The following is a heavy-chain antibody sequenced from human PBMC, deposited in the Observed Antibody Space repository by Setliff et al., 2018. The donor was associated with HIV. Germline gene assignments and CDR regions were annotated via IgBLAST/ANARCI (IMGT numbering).Heavy chain of an antibody. CDR3: ARVDGYNALGY. Sequence: LRLSCAASGFTFSRHRMHWVRQAPGKGLVWVSHINSDGNNAGYADSVKGRFTISRDDAKNTLYLQMNSLRAEDTAVYYCARVDGYNALGYWGQGTLVTVSS. D-gene: IGHD5-12*01. J-gene: IGHJ4*02. CDR1: GFTFSRHR. CDR2: INSDGNNA. V-gene: IGHV3-74*01.